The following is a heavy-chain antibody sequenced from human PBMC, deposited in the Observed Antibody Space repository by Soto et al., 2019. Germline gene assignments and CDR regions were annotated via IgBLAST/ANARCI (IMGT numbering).Heavy chain of an antibody. D-gene: IGHD6-13*01. J-gene: IGHJ4*02. V-gene: IGHV3-30*18. CDR1: GFTFSSYS. Sequence: GGSLRLSCAASGFTFSSYSMNWVRQAPGKGLEWVAVISYDGSNKYYRDSVKGRFTISRDNSDNMLYLQMNSLRPEDTALYYCAKDSSSSWYAAFDYWGQGTLVTVSS. CDR3: AKDSSSSWYAAFDY. CDR2: ISYDGSNK.